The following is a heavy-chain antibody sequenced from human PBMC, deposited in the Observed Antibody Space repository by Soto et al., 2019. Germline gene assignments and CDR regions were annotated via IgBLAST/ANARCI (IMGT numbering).Heavy chain of an antibody. CDR2: INPSGGST. D-gene: IGHD3-10*01. Sequence: ASVKVSCKASGYTFTSYYMHWVRQAPGQGLEWMGIINPSGGSTSYAQKFQGRVTMTRDTSTSTVYMELSSLRSEDTAVYYCGSTNYNPSLKSRVTISVDTSKNQFSLKLSSVTAADTAVYYCARHSPSERKYYDILTGYYSDPHPPNYWGQGTLVTVSS. V-gene: IGHV1-46*01. CDR1: GYTFTSYY. J-gene: IGHJ4*02. CDR3: GSTNYNPSLKSRVTISVDTSKNQFSLKLSSVTAADTAVYYCARHSPSERKYYDILTGYYSDPHPPNY.